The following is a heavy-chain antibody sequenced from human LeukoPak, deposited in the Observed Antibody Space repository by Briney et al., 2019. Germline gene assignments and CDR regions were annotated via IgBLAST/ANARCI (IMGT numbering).Heavy chain of an antibody. CDR1: GFTFSESW. CDR3: ARGRPHGNDY. CDR2: LNLDGSDK. Sequence: GGSLRLSCVVSGFTFSESWMSWVRQAPGKGLGWVASLNLDGSDKYYVDSVKGRFTISRDNAKNTLYLQMNSLRVEDTAVYYCARGRPHGNDYWGQGTLVTVSS. V-gene: IGHV3-7*01. D-gene: IGHD4-23*01. J-gene: IGHJ4*02.